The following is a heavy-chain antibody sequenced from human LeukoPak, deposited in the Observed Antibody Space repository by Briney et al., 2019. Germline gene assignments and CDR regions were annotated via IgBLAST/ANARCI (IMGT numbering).Heavy chain of an antibody. CDR2: ISGSGGST. Sequence: GGSLRLSCAASGFTVSSSYAMSWVRPAPGKGLEWVSAISGSGGSTYYADSVKGRFTISRDNSKNTLYLQMNSLRAEDTAVYYCAKDGLGVSYYDSSGYYYADDAFDIWGQGTMVTVSS. CDR3: AKDGLGVSYYDSSGYYYADDAFDI. J-gene: IGHJ3*02. CDR1: GFTVSSSYA. V-gene: IGHV3-23*01. D-gene: IGHD3-22*01.